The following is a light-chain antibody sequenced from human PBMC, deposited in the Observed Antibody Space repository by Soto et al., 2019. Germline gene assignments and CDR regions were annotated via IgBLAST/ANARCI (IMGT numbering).Light chain of an antibody. CDR2: KVS. CDR3: VQGTHWPPFT. Sequence: VVMTQSPLSLPVPLGQAASISCRSSQIFVYSDGNTYLNWIQHRPGHSPRRLINKVSNRDYGVPDRFSGSGSGTNFTLEISRVEAEDVGVYYCVQGTHWPPFTFGQGTKLEIK. J-gene: IGKJ2*01. CDR1: QIFVYSDGNTY. V-gene: IGKV2-30*01.